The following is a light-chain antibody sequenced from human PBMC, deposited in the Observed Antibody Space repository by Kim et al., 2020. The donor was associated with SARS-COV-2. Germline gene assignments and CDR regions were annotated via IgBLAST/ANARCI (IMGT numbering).Light chain of an antibody. CDR3: QQYNSYSYT. V-gene: IGKV1-5*03. J-gene: IGKJ2*01. CDR1: QSISSW. CDR2: KAS. Sequence: SVGDRVTITCRASQSISSWLAWYQQKPGKAPKLLIYKASSLESGVPSRFSGSGSGTEFTLTISSLQPDDFATYYCQQYNSYSYTFGQGTKLEI.